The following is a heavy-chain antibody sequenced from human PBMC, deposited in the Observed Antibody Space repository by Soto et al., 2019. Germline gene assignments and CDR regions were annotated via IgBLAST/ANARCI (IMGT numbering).Heavy chain of an antibody. CDR2: INAGNGNT. D-gene: IGHD4-17*01. CDR1: GYTFTSYA. Sequence: ASVKVSCKASGYTFTSYAMHWVRQAPGQRLEWMGWINAGNGNTKYSQKFQGRVTITRDTSASTAYMELSSLRSEDTAVYYCARDLQTTVTGYYYYYGMDVWGQGTTVTVSS. J-gene: IGHJ6*02. V-gene: IGHV1-3*01. CDR3: ARDLQTTVTGYYYYYGMDV.